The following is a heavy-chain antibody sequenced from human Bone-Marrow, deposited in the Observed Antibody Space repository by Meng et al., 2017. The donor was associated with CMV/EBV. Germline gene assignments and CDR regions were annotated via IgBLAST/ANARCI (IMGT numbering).Heavy chain of an antibody. V-gene: IGHV4-39*07. CDR3: ARVDAITMVRGVPDY. Sequence: SETLSPTCTVSGGSISSSSYYWGWIRQPPGKGLEWIGSIYYSGSTYYNPSLKSRVTISVDTSKNQFSLKLSSVTAADTAVYYCARVDAITMVRGVPDYWGQGTLVTVSS. J-gene: IGHJ4*02. CDR1: GGSISSSSYY. CDR2: IYYSGST. D-gene: IGHD3-10*01.